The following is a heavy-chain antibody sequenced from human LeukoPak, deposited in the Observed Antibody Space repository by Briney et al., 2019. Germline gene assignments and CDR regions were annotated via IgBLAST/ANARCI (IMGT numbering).Heavy chain of an antibody. Sequence: SETLSLTCTVSGGSISITRYYWVWIRQPPGEGLDWIGSVYYSGSTLYNASLKSRVTISVDTSKNQFSLKLGSVTAADTAVYYCARDNDFFDYWGQGTLVTVSS. CDR3: ARDNDFFDY. J-gene: IGHJ4*02. CDR1: GGSISITRYY. CDR2: VYYSGST. V-gene: IGHV4-39*02.